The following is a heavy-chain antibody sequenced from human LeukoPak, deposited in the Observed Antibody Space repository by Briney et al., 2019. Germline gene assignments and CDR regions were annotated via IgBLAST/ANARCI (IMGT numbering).Heavy chain of an antibody. CDR3: AKRSTIMVRGVITYYLDY. CDR1: GFTVSNNY. D-gene: IGHD3-10*01. Sequence: PGGSLRLSCAASGFTVSNNYMSWVRQAPGKGLEWVSVIYGGGNTYYADSVKGRFSISRDTSKNAVYLQMNSLRAEDTAVYYCAKRSTIMVRGVITYYLDYWGQGTLVTVSS. CDR2: IYGGGNT. J-gene: IGHJ4*02. V-gene: IGHV3-53*01.